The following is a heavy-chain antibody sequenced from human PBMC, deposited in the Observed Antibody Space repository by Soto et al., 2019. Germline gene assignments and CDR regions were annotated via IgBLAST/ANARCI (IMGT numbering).Heavy chain of an antibody. D-gene: IGHD5-18*01. Sequence: PSETLSLTCTVPGGSISSYYWSWIRQPPGKGLEWIGYIYYSGSTNYNPSLKSRVTISVDTSKNQFSLKLSSVTAADTAVYYCASVDTAMSSPSYYYYGMDVWGQGTTVTVS. CDR2: IYYSGST. CDR3: ASVDTAMSSPSYYYYGMDV. V-gene: IGHV4-59*12. CDR1: GGSISSYY. J-gene: IGHJ6*02.